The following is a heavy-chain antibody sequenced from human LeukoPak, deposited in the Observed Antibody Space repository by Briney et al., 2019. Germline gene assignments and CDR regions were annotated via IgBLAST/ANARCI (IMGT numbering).Heavy chain of an antibody. CDR1: GGSISGQY. D-gene: IGHD1-26*01. Sequence: SETLSLTCTVSGGSISGQYWSWIRQPPGKGLEWIGFVSYSGSTNYNPSLNGRVTISLDTSKYQFSLRLNSVTAADTAVYYCARGGASSRYFDYWGQGTLVTVSS. CDR2: VSYSGST. CDR3: ARGGASSRYFDY. V-gene: IGHV4-59*11. J-gene: IGHJ4*02.